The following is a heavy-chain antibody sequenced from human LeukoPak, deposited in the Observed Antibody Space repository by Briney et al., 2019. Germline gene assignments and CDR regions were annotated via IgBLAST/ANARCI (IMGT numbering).Heavy chain of an antibody. CDR2: IYYSGST. J-gene: IGHJ3*02. Sequence: SETLSLTCTVSGGSLSSYYWSWIRQPPGKGLEWIGYIYYSGSTNYNPSLKSRVTISVDTSKNQFSLKLSSVTAADTAVYYCARAGENDAFDIWGQGTMVTVSS. CDR1: GGSLSSYY. V-gene: IGHV4-59*01. CDR3: ARAGENDAFDI. D-gene: IGHD5-24*01.